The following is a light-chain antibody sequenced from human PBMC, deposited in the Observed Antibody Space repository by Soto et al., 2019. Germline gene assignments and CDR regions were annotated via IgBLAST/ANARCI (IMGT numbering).Light chain of an antibody. CDR3: QQYERPPWT. CDR1: QSVSGRN. Sequence: EIVLTQSPGTLSLSPGERATLSCRASQSVSGRNLAWYQQKPGQAPRLVIFGASTRAPGSPDRFTGRGSGTDFTITISRLEPEDFEVYYCQQYERPPWTFGQGTKLEIK. J-gene: IGKJ1*01. V-gene: IGKV3-20*01. CDR2: GAS.